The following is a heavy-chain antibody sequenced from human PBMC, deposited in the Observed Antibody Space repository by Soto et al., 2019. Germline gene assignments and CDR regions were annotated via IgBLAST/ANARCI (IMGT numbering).Heavy chain of an antibody. CDR2: FDPEDGGNT. CDR1: GYTLTELS. CDR3: ARAQDTSRYYFRPFDY. V-gene: IGHV1-24*01. D-gene: IGHD3-22*01. J-gene: IGHJ4*02. Sequence: ASVKVSCKVSGYTLTELSMHLVRQAPGKGLEWMGGFDPEDGGNTGYPQKFQGRVTMTRDTSTSTVYMELSSLSSEDTAVYYCARAQDTSRYYFRPFDYWGLGTLVTVSS.